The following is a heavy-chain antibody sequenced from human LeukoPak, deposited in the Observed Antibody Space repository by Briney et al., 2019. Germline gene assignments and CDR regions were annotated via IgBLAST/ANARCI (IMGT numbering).Heavy chain of an antibody. V-gene: IGHV4-59*01. Sequence: SETLSLTCTVSGGSISSYYWRWIRQPPGKGLEWIGYIYYSGSTNYNPSLKSRVTISVGTSKNQFSLKLSSVTAADTAVYYCARVGCYDSSGYYGAFDIWGQGTMVTVSS. CDR2: IYYSGST. J-gene: IGHJ3*02. CDR3: ARVGCYDSSGYYGAFDI. CDR1: GGSISSYY. D-gene: IGHD3-22*01.